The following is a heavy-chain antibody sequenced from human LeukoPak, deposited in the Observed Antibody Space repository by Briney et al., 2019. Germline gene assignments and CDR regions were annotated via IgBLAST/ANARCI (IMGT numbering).Heavy chain of an antibody. V-gene: IGHV3-15*01. CDR1: GFTLSNAL. CDR2: IKSKSDGGTT. Sequence: GGSLGLSCAASGFTLSNALMTWVRQAPGKGLEWLGHIKSKSDGGTTDCAAPSKGRFTIPRDDSRNTLYLQMNSLKTEDTAVYYCTTWDGVDWGQGTMVTVSS. CDR3: TTWDGVD. J-gene: IGHJ3*01. D-gene: IGHD1-26*01.